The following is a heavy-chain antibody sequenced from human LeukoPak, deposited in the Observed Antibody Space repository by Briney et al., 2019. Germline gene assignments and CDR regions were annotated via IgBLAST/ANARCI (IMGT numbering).Heavy chain of an antibody. CDR1: GYTLTELS. CDR2: FDPEDGET. J-gene: IGHJ5*02. Sequence: ASVKVSCKVSGYTLTELSMHWVRQAPGKGLEWMGGFDPEDGETIYAQKFQGRVTMTEDTSTDTAYMELSSLRSEDTAVYYCATLPSPIFGVPFFPYNWFDPWGQGTLVTVSS. CDR3: ATLPSPIFGVPFFPYNWFDP. D-gene: IGHD3-3*01. V-gene: IGHV1-24*01.